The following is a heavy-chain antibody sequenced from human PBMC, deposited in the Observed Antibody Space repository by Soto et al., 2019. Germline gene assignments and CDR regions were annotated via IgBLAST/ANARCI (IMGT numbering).Heavy chain of an antibody. D-gene: IGHD5-12*01. J-gene: IGHJ4*02. CDR1: GFTFSSYA. CDR3: VRLTIGYNGFYYLDY. CDR2: ISGSGGST. V-gene: IGHV3-23*01. Sequence: PGGSLRLSCVASGFTFSSYAMSWVRQAPGKGLEWVSAISGSGGSTYYADSVKGRFTISRDNSKNTLYLQMNSLRAEDTAVYYCVRLTIGYNGFYYLDYWGQGTLVTVSS.